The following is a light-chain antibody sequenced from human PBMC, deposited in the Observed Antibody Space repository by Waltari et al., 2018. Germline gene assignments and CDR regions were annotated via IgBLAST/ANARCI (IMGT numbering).Light chain of an antibody. CDR3: MQGTHWPLT. CDR1: QSLVYSDGNTY. J-gene: IGKJ1*01. CDR2: KVS. V-gene: IGKV2-30*01. Sequence: DVVMTQSPLSLPVTLGQPASTSCRSSQSLVYSDGNTYLSWFQQRPGQSPRRLLSKVSNRDSGVPDRFSGSGSGTDFTLKISRVEAEDVGVYYCMQGTHWPLTFGQGTKVEIK.